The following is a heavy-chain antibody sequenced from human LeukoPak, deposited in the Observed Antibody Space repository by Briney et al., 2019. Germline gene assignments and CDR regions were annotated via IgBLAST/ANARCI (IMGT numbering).Heavy chain of an antibody. CDR1: GFTFSSYW. D-gene: IGHD3-10*01. CDR3: ARVAFGEFDY. Sequence: GGSLRLSCAASGFTFSSYWMSWVRQAPGKGLEWVANINQDGSEKYYVDSVKGRFTMSRDNGKNSLYLQMSTLRAEDTAVYYCARVAFGEFDYWGQGTLVTVSS. J-gene: IGHJ4*02. V-gene: IGHV3-7*01. CDR2: INQDGSEK.